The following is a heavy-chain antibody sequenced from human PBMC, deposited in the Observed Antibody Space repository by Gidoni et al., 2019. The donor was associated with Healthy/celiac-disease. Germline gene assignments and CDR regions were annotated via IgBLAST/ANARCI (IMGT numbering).Heavy chain of an antibody. V-gene: IGHV4-39*01. Sequence: QLQLQEPGPGLVKPSETLSLTCTVSGGSIRSSSYYWGWIRQPPGKGLEWIGSIYYSGSTYYNPSLKSRVTISVDTSKNQFSLKLSSVTAADTAVYYCARLPRGYSYGYSVWFDPWGQGTLVTVSS. D-gene: IGHD5-18*01. CDR1: GGSIRSSSYY. J-gene: IGHJ5*02. CDR2: IYYSGST. CDR3: ARLPRGYSYGYSVWFDP.